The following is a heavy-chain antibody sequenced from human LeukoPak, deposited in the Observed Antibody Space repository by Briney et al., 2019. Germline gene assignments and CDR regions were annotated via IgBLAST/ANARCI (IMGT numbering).Heavy chain of an antibody. CDR1: GGSFSGYH. D-gene: IGHD3-9*01. Sequence: SETLSLTCAVYGGSFSGYHWSWIRQPPGKGLEWIGEINHSGSTNYNPSLKSRATISVDTSKNQFSLKLSSVTAADTAVYYCAGSTYYDILTGYSLFDYWGQGTLVTVSS. V-gene: IGHV4-34*01. J-gene: IGHJ4*02. CDR2: INHSGST. CDR3: AGSTYYDILTGYSLFDY.